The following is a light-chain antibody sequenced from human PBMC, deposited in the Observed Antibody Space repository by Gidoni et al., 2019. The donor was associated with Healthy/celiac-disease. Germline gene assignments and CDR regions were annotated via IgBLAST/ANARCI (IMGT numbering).Light chain of an antibody. CDR1: SSDVGGYNY. CDR3: SSYTSSSTVV. CDR2: DVS. V-gene: IGLV2-14*03. Sequence: QSALTPPASVSGSPGQSITISCTGTSSDVGGYNYVSWYQQHPGKAPKLMIYDVSNRPSGVSNRCSGSKSGNTASLTSSGLQAEDEADYYCSSYTSSSTVVFGGGTKLTVL. J-gene: IGLJ2*01.